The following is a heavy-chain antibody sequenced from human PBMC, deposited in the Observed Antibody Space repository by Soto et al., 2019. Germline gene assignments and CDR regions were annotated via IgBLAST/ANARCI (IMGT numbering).Heavy chain of an antibody. J-gene: IGHJ5*02. CDR3: ARDRSTMVRGVITYNWFDP. V-gene: IGHV4-31*03. CDR1: GGSISSGGYY. CDR2: IYYSGST. Sequence: PSETLSLTCTVSGGSISSGGYYWGWIRQHPGKGLEWIGYIYYSGSTYYNPSLKSRVTISVDTSKNQFSLKLSSVTAADTAVYYCARDRSTMVRGVITYNWFDPWGQGTLVTVSS. D-gene: IGHD3-10*01.